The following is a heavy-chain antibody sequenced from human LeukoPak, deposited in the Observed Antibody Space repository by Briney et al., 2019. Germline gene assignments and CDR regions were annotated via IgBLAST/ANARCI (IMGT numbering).Heavy chain of an antibody. CDR1: GGSISSSSYY. V-gene: IGHV4-39*02. Sequence: SETLSLTCTVSGGSISSSSYYWGWIRQPPGKGLEWIGSIYYSGSTYYNPSLKSRVTISVDTSKNQFSLKLSSVTAADTAVYYCARDGRAYSSSWVYWGQGTLVTVSS. CDR2: IYYSGST. D-gene: IGHD6-13*01. CDR3: ARDGRAYSSSWVY. J-gene: IGHJ4*02.